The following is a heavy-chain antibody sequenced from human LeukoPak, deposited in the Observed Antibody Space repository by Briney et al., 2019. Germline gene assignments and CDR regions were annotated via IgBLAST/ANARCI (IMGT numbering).Heavy chain of an antibody. CDR3: ARGDCTTTRCSTSPFDS. J-gene: IGHJ4*02. V-gene: IGHV3-53*01. D-gene: IGHD2-2*02. CDR1: GFTVSSTY. CDR2: IYSGGDT. Sequence: GGSLRLSCAASGFTVSSTYMSWVRQAPGKGLEWVSEIYSGGDTYYADSVKGRFTISRDNSKNTLSLQMNSLRVEDTAVYFCARGDCTTTRCSTSPFDSWGQGTLVTVSS.